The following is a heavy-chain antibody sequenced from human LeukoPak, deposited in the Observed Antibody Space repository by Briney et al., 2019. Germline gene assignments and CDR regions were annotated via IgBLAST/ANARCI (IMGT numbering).Heavy chain of an antibody. D-gene: IGHD3-10*01. CDR1: GGSFSGYY. Sequence: PSETLSLTCAVYGGSFSGYYWSWIRQPPGKGLEWIGYIYYSGSNNYNPSLKSRVTISVDKSKNQFSLKLSSVTAADTAVYYCARDRTPGRGVMSTNWFDPWGQGTLVTVSS. J-gene: IGHJ5*02. CDR2: IYYSGSN. CDR3: ARDRTPGRGVMSTNWFDP. V-gene: IGHV4-59*01.